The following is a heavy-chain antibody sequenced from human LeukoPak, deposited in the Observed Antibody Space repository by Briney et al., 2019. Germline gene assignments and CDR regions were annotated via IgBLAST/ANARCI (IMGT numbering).Heavy chain of an antibody. Sequence: GGSLRLSCAASGFTFSSYAMSWVRQAPGKGLEWVSAISGSGGSTYYADSVKGRFTISRDNSKNTLYLQMNGLRAEDTAVYYCAKDRGGGGWFFDYWGQGTLVTVSS. CDR1: GFTFSSYA. D-gene: IGHD6-19*01. CDR2: ISGSGGST. CDR3: AKDRGGGGWFFDY. V-gene: IGHV3-23*01. J-gene: IGHJ4*02.